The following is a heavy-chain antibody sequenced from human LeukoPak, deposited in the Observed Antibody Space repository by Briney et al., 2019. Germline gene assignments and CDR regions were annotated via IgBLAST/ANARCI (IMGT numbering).Heavy chain of an antibody. J-gene: IGHJ4*02. CDR3: AGNYDSWTGLNY. Sequence: GGSLKLSCAASGFTFSGSVWHWAGQAPGKGLEGAGHIGKKASNYATDYAPSLKGRFTISRDDSKDTAYLQVNSLNPEDTAVYYCAGNYDSWTGLNYWGRGTLVTVSS. V-gene: IGHV3-73*01. CDR1: GFTFSGSV. D-gene: IGHD3-3*01. CDR2: IGKKASNYAT.